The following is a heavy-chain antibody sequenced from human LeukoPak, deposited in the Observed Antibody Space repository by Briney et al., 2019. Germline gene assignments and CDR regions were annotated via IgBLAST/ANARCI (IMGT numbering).Heavy chain of an antibody. V-gene: IGHV3-30*02. D-gene: IGHD6-13*01. J-gene: IGHJ4*02. CDR2: IRHDGSNK. CDR3: AKDYSSNWYYFDS. Sequence: GGSLRLSCAASGFTFTAYGFHWVRQAPGKGLEWVAFIRHDGSNKWYADSVKGRFTISRDNSKNTLYMEMNSLRGEDTAVYYCAKDYSSNWYYFDSWGQGTLVTVSS. CDR1: GFTFTAYG.